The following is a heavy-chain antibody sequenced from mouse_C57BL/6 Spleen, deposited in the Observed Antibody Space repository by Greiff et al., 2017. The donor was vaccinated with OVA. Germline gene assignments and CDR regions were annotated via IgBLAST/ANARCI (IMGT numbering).Heavy chain of an antibody. D-gene: IGHD1-1*02. V-gene: IGHV3-6*01. CDR3: ASGGSYYFDY. Sequence: EVKLVESGPGLVKPSQSLSLTCSVTGYSITSGYYWNWIRQFPGNKLEWMGYISYDGSNNYNPSLKNRISITRDTSKNQFFLKLNSVTTEDTATYYCASGGSYYFDYWGQGTTLTVSS. CDR1: GYSITSGYY. CDR2: ISYDGSN. J-gene: IGHJ2*01.